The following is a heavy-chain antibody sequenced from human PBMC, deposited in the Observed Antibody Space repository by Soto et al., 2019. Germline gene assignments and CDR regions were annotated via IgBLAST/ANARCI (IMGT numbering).Heavy chain of an antibody. CDR3: AKDLYCSGGSCYSTYYYYYGMDV. J-gene: IGHJ6*02. D-gene: IGHD2-15*01. CDR2: ISWNSGSI. V-gene: IGHV3-9*01. CDR1: GFTFDDYA. Sequence: GGSLRLSCAASGFTFDDYAMHWVRQAPGKGVEWVSGISWNSGSIGYADSVKGRFTISRDNAKNSLYLQMNSLRAEDTALYYCAKDLYCSGGSCYSTYYYYYGMDVWGQGTTVTVSS.